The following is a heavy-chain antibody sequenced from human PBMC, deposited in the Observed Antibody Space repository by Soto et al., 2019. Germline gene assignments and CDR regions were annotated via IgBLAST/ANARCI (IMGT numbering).Heavy chain of an antibody. CDR1: GFTFSAYA. CDR2: MCVSVGST. V-gene: IGHV3-23*01. J-gene: IGHJ4*02. D-gene: IGHD5-18*01. CDR3: VKDTPAWRQVWGYDY. Sequence: GGSLRLSCAASGFTFSAYAMCWVRQPPGKGLEWVSSMCVSVGSTYYADSVTGRFTTSRDNSENTLYLQMNGLRADDTALYYCVKDTPAWRQVWGYDYWGQGALVTVSS.